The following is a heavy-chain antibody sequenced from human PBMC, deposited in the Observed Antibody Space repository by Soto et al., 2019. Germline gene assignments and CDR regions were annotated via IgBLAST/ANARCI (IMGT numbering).Heavy chain of an antibody. CDR2: ISYDGRNK. CDR1: GFTFSNYG. V-gene: IGHV3-30*18. D-gene: IGHD2-15*01. CDR3: AKDGWYCSGGSCYGMDF. Sequence: QVQLVESGGGVVQPGRSLRLSCAASGFTFSNYGMHWVRQAPGKGLEWVAVISYDGRNKDYADSVKGRCTISRDNSRNTXYLQMNSLRAEDTAVYYCAKDGWYCSGGSCYGMDFWGQGTTVTVSS. J-gene: IGHJ6*02.